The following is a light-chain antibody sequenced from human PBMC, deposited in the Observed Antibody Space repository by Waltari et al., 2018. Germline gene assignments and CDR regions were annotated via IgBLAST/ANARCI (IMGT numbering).Light chain of an antibody. CDR1: QSVSSRY. CDR3: QEFGSSPTVT. J-gene: IGKJ5*01. V-gene: IGKV3-20*01. Sequence: IVLTQSPGTLSLSPGERATLSCRASQSVSSRYLAWYQKKPGQAPRVVIYSASGRATGIPDRFSGSGSGTDFTLTISRLEPEDFAMYYCQEFGSSPTVTFGQGTRLEIK. CDR2: SAS.